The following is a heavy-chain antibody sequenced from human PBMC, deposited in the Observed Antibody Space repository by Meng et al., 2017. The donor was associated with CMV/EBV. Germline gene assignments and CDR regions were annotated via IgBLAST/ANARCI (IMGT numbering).Heavy chain of an antibody. CDR3: ASARTKIHGVLNNY. CDR1: GYNYSGYA. D-gene: IGHD3-10*01. Sequence: QVVASEAGAKKHKPWVKVTFNATGYNYSGYAIHRVRQGPGQGHELRWWRIPNTSGANTTQKLKCRGTITMDTSTCTAYMELSSLRSEDTAVYYCASARTKIHGVLNNYWGQGALVTVSS. CDR2: RIPNTSGA. V-gene: IGHV1-3*01. J-gene: IGHJ4*02.